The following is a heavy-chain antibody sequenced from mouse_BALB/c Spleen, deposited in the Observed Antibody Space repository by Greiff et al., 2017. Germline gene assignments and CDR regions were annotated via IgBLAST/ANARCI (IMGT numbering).Heavy chain of an antibody. CDR1: GYAFSSYW. CDR3: AREGGYRYAMDY. V-gene: IGHV1-80*01. CDR2: IYPGDGDT. Sequence: QVQLKESGAELVRPGSSVKISCKASGYAFSSYWMNWVKQRPGQGLEWIGQIYPGDGDTNYNGKFKGKATLTADKSSSTAYMQLSSLTSEDSAVYFCAREGGYRYAMDYWGQGTSVTVSS. D-gene: IGHD1-2*01. J-gene: IGHJ4*01.